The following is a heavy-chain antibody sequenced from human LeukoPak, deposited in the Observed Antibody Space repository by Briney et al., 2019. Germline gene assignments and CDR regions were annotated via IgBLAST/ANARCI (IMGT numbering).Heavy chain of an antibody. CDR3: ARGHPAGYSGYDHPLRAAGVDY. CDR2: ISFDGSNK. V-gene: IGHV3-30*14. Sequence: GGSLRLPCAASGFTFSDYAMHWVRQAPGKGLEWVSIISFDGSNKYYADSVKGRFTISRDNSKNTLYLQMNSLRAEDTAVYYCARGHPAGYSGYDHPLRAAGVDYWGQGTLVTVSS. CDR1: GFTFSDYA. J-gene: IGHJ4*02. D-gene: IGHD5-12*01.